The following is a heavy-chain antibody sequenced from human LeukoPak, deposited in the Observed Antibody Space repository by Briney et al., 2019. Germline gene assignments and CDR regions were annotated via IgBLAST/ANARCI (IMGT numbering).Heavy chain of an antibody. J-gene: IGHJ4*02. CDR2: ISAYNGNT. D-gene: IGHD6-13*01. Sequence: ASVKVSCKASGYTFTSYGITWVRQAPGQGLEWMGWISAYNGNTDYAQCLQGRVTMTTDTSTSTAYMELRSLRSDDTAVYYCASGSRIVASGTAFDYWGQGTLVTVSS. V-gene: IGHV1-18*01. CDR1: GYTFTSYG. CDR3: ASGSRIVASGTAFDY.